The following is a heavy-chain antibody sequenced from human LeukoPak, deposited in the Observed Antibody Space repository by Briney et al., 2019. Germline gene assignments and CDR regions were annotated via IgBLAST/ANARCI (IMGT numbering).Heavy chain of an antibody. J-gene: IGHJ4*02. D-gene: IGHD1-14*01. CDR3: AREVGIGRSFDY. Sequence: SETLSLTCTVSGGSISSGGYYWSWIRQHPGKGLEWIGYIYYSGSTYYNPSLKSRVTISVDTSKNQFSLKLSSVTAADTAVYYRAREVGIGRSFDYWGQGTLVTVSS. CDR2: IYYSGST. V-gene: IGHV4-31*03. CDR1: GGSISSGGYY.